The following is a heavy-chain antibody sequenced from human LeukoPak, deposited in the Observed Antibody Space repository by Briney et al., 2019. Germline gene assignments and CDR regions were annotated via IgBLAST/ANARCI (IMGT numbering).Heavy chain of an antibody. Sequence: AGSLRLSCGASGFTFNSYAMHWVRQAPGKGLEWVAVVRYDAIDKEYADSVKGRFTISRDNSKNTLYLQMNSLRTDDTAVYYCATDFYSTSQPVYRGKGTLVTVSS. CDR1: GFTFNSYA. CDR2: VRYDAIDK. D-gene: IGHD2/OR15-2a*01. V-gene: IGHV3-30*02. CDR3: ATDFYSTSQPVY. J-gene: IGHJ4*02.